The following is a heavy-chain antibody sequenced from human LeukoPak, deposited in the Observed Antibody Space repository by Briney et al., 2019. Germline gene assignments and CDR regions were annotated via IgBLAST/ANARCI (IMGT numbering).Heavy chain of an antibody. CDR1: GGSLSGDY. Sequence: SETLSPTCTVSGGSLSGDYWSWIRQSPGKGLEWIAYIHYSGSTSYNPSLKSRVTISVDTSKNEFSLKLTSVNAADTAVYYCARGSDTGTSRFDYWGQGTLVTVSS. D-gene: IGHD7-27*01. CDR3: ARGSDTGTSRFDY. J-gene: IGHJ4*02. CDR2: IHYSGST. V-gene: IGHV4-59*01.